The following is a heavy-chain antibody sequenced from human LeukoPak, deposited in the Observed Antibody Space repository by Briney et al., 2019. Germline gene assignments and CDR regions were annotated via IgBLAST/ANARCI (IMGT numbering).Heavy chain of an antibody. V-gene: IGHV3-74*01. CDR3: ARAPSEVGGYYPEYFRH. J-gene: IGHJ1*01. CDR2: IKSDGKT. D-gene: IGHD3-22*01. CDR1: GFTFSRYW. Sequence: GGSLRFSCEASGFTFSRYWMHWVRQAPGKGLVWVSRIKSDGKTNYADSVKGRFTISRDNAKNTVSLQMDSLRAEDTGVYYCARAPSEVGGYYPEYFRHWGQGTLVTVSS.